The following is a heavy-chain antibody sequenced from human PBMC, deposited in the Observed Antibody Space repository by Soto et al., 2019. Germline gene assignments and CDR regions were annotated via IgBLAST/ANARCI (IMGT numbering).Heavy chain of an antibody. Sequence: SQTLSLTCAISGDSVSSNSAAWNWIRQSPSRGLEWLGRTYYRSKWYNDYAVSVKSRITINPDTSKNQFSLQLNSVTPEDTAVYYCARDPIVSAAAGTEFDYWGQGTLVTVYS. D-gene: IGHD6-13*01. CDR2: TYYRSKWYN. CDR1: GDSVSSNSAA. V-gene: IGHV6-1*01. CDR3: ARDPIVSAAAGTEFDY. J-gene: IGHJ4*02.